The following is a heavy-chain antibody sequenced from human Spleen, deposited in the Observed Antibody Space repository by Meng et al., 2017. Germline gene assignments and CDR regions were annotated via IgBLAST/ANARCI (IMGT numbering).Heavy chain of an antibody. D-gene: IGHD2-15*01. Sequence: ASVKVSCKASGYTFTAYYIHWVRQAPGQGFEWMGWIHPNSGGTNYAQKFQGRVTMTGDTSSRTVYMDLSSLTSDDTAVYYCARLRDIRGWPEHFQYWGQGTLVTVSS. J-gene: IGHJ1*01. CDR2: IHPNSGGT. CDR1: GYTFTAYY. CDR3: ARLRDIRGWPEHFQY. V-gene: IGHV1-2*02.